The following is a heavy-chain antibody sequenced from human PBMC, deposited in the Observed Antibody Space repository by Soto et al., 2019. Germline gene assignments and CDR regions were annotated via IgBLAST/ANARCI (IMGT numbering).Heavy chain of an antibody. D-gene: IGHD3-22*01. CDR3: ARDLNYDSSGYFSLGY. Sequence: PSETLSLTCTVSGGSISSGGYYWSWIRQHPGKGLEWIGYIYYSGSTYYNPSLKSRVTISVDTSKNQFSLKLSSVTAADTAVYYCARDLNYDSSGYFSLGYWGQGTLVTVS. J-gene: IGHJ4*02. CDR2: IYYSGST. V-gene: IGHV4-31*03. CDR1: GGSISSGGYY.